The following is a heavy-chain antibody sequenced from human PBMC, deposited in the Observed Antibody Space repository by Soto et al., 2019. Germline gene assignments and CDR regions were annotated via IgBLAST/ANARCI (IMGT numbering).Heavy chain of an antibody. D-gene: IGHD2-2*02. CDR1: GGTFSSDG. CDR2: IIPFLDVT. CDR3: ARSRSCTSATCYTPQPFDY. Sequence: SVKVSCKASGGTFSSDGINWVRQTPGQGLEWMGRIIPFLDVTNYAQKFQGRVTITADKATSIAYLELNSLKSEDTAVYYCARSRSCTSATCYTPQPFDYWSQGALVTVSS. V-gene: IGHV1-69*04. J-gene: IGHJ4*02.